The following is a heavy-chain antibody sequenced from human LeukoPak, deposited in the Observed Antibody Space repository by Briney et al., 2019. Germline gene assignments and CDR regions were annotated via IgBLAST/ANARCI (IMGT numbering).Heavy chain of an antibody. V-gene: IGHV4-4*07. CDR3: ARDPKRGYSGSDSQWYYYYGMDV. CDR1: GGSISSYY. J-gene: IGHJ6*02. CDR2: IYTSGST. Sequence: SETLSLTCTVSGGSISSYYWSWIRQPAGKGLEWIGRIYTSGSTNYNPSLKSRVTMSVDTSKNQFSLKLSSVTAADTAVYYCARDPKRGYSGSDSQWYYYYGMDVWGQGTTVTVSS. D-gene: IGHD5-12*01.